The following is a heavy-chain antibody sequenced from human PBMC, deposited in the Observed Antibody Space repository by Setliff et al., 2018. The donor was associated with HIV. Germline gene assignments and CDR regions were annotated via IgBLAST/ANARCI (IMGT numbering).Heavy chain of an antibody. V-gene: IGHV4-38-2*02. J-gene: IGHJ4*02. CDR2: FHHSGRT. Sequence: PSETLSLTCSVSGYSINTAYYWGWIRQSPGKGLEWIGGFHHSGRTYYSPSLKSRVTISVDTSKNQFSLSLTSVTAADTAVYYCARGVPLLPPHYWGQGTLVTVSS. CDR3: ARGVPLLPPHY. CDR1: GYSINTAYY. D-gene: IGHD2-21*02.